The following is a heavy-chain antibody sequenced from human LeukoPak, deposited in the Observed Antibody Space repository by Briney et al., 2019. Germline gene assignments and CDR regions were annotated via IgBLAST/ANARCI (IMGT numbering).Heavy chain of an antibody. D-gene: IGHD2-2*01. CDR2: ISYDGSNK. CDR3: AKDHCSSTSCYFGSSFWFDP. Sequence: GGSLRLSCAASGFTFSSYGMHWVRQAPGKGLEWVAVISYDGSNKYYADSVKGRFTISRDNSKNTLYLQMNSLRAEDTAVYYCAKDHCSSTSCYFGSSFWFDPWGQGTLVTVSS. CDR1: GFTFSSYG. J-gene: IGHJ5*02. V-gene: IGHV3-30*18.